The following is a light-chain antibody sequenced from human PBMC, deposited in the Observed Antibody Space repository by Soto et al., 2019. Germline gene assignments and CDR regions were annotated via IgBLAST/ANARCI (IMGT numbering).Light chain of an antibody. V-gene: IGKV3-20*01. CDR1: QSVSSNY. J-gene: IGKJ4*01. Sequence: EIVLTQSLGTLSLSPGKRATLSCRASQSVSSNYLAWYQQKPGQAPRLLIYGASTRATGIPDRFIGTGSGTDFTLTISRLEPEDFAVYYCQQYGNSSPITFGGGTKVDIK. CDR2: GAS. CDR3: QQYGNSSPIT.